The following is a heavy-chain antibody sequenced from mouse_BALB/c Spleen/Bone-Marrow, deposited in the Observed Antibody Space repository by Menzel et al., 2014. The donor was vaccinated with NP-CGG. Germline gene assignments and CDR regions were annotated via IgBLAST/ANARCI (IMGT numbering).Heavy chain of an antibody. CDR1: GYAFTYYL. V-gene: IGHV1-54*01. CDR3: ARRPWFAY. Sequence: QVQLKQSGAEQVRPGLSVKVSCKAAGYAFTYYLIDWIKQRPGQRPGQGLEWIGVINPGTGGTNYNEKFKGRATLTADNSSSIASMQLSSLTSDGSAVYFCARRPWFAYWGQGTLVTVSA. J-gene: IGHJ3*01. CDR2: INPGTGGT.